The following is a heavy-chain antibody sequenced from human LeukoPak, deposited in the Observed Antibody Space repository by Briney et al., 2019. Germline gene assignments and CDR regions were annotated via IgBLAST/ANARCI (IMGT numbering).Heavy chain of an antibody. CDR1: GFTFSSYA. CDR2: ISYDGSNK. J-gene: IGHJ4*02. Sequence: PGGSLRLSCAASGFTFSSYAMHWVRQAPGKGLEWVAVISYDGSNKYYADSVKGRFTISRDNSKNTLYLQMNSLRAEDTAVYYCARDRHSAAAGRELAYYFDYWGQGTLVTVSS. CDR3: ARDRHSAAAGRELAYYFDY. V-gene: IGHV3-30-3*01. D-gene: IGHD6-13*01.